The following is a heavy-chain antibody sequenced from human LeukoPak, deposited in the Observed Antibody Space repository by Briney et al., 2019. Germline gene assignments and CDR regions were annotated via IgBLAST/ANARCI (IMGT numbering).Heavy chain of an antibody. V-gene: IGHV3-30*18. J-gene: IGHJ4*02. CDR3: AKVIAEGSSSSDPAFDY. Sequence: GGSLRLSCAASGFTFSSYGMHWVREAPGKGLEWVAVISYDGSNKYYADSVKGRFTISRDNSKNTLYLQMNSLKVEDTAVYFCAKVIAEGSSSSDPAFDYWGQGTLVTVSS. CDR2: ISYDGSNK. D-gene: IGHD6-6*01. CDR1: GFTFSSYG.